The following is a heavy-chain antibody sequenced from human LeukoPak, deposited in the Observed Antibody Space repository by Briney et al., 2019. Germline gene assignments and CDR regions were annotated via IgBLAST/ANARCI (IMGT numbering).Heavy chain of an antibody. CDR2: IYYSGTT. Sequence: KTSETLSVTCTVSGGSISISSDYWGWIRQPPGKGLEWIGDIYYSGTTNYNPSLKSRVTMSVDTSKNQFSLKLNSATAADTAVYYCARRLSTRSYYLDDWGQGTLVTVSS. J-gene: IGHJ4*02. D-gene: IGHD2/OR15-2a*01. CDR3: ARRLSTRSYYLDD. CDR1: GGSISISSDY. V-gene: IGHV4-39*01.